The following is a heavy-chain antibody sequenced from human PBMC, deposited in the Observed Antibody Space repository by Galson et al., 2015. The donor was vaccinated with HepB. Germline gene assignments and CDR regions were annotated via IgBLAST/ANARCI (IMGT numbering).Heavy chain of an antibody. CDR1: GFTFSSYS. V-gene: IGHV3-48*01. D-gene: IGHD5-24*01. CDR3: ASSRDCYNYEY. CDR2: ISSSSSTI. Sequence: SLRLSCAASGFTFSSYSMNWVRQAPGKGLEWVSYISSSSSTIYYADSVKGRFTISRDNSKNTVYLQMSSLRADDTAIYYCASSRDCYNYEYWGQGSLVTVSS. J-gene: IGHJ4*02.